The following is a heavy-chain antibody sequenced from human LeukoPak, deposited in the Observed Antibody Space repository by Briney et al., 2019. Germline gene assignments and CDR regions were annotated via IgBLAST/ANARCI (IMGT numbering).Heavy chain of an antibody. J-gene: IGHJ4*02. CDR2: ISAKNGNT. Sequence: ASVKVSCKASGYTFTSYGISWVRQAPGQGLEWMGWISAKNGNTNYAQKLQGRVTMTTDTSTSTAYMELRSLSSDDTAVYYCAREDYYDSSPRAKNDYWGQGALVTVSS. D-gene: IGHD3-22*01. CDR3: AREDYYDSSPRAKNDY. CDR1: GYTFTSYG. V-gene: IGHV1-18*01.